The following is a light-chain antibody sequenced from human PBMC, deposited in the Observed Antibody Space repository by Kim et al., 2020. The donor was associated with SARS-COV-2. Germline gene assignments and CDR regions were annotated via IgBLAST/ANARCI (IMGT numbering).Light chain of an antibody. J-gene: IGLJ1*01. V-gene: IGLV1-36*01. Sequence: QPVLTQPPSVSEAPRQRVTISCSGSSFNIGNNAVNWYQQLPGKAPKLLIYNDNLLSSGLSDRFSGSKSGTSASLAISGLQSEDEADYYCAAWDDSLNGYVFGSGTKVTVL. CDR1: SFNIGNNA. CDR3: AAWDDSLNGYV. CDR2: NDN.